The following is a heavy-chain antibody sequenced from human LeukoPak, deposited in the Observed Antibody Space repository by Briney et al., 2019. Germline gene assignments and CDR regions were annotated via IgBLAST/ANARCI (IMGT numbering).Heavy chain of an antibody. V-gene: IGHV3-30*18. D-gene: IGHD4-17*01. CDR2: ISYDGSNK. J-gene: IGHJ4*02. Sequence: GGSLRLSCAASGFTFSNYGMHWVRQAPGKGLQWVAVISYDGSNKYYADSVKGRFTISRDNSKNTLYLQMNSLRAEDTAVYYCAKDLATVTLIDYGGQVTLVTVSS. CDR3: AKDLATVTLIDY. CDR1: GFTFSNYG.